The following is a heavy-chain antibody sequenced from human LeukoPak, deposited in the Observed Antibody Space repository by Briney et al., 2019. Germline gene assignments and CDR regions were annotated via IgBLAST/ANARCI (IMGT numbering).Heavy chain of an antibody. V-gene: IGHV3-7*01. J-gene: IGHJ4*02. CDR3: ARDGGKLNVEMTFDY. Sequence: LAGGSLRLSCAASGFTFSSYWMSWVRQAPGKGLEWVANIKQDGSEKYYADSVKGRFTISRDNAKNSLYLQMNSLRAEDTAVYYCARDGGKLNVEMTFDYWGQGTLVTVSS. CDR2: IKQDGSEK. CDR1: GFTFSSYW. D-gene: IGHD5-24*01.